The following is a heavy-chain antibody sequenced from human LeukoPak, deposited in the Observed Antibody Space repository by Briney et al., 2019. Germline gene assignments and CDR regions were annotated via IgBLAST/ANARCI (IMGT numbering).Heavy chain of an antibody. D-gene: IGHD5-24*01. J-gene: IGHJ6*02. CDR3: ARDSSVEMATIGIDGMDV. Sequence: GGSLRLSCAASGFTFSTYDMNWVRQAPGKGLEWVSHISTTGATVYYADSVKGRFTISRDNAKNSLYLQMNSLRAEDTAVYYCARDSSVEMATIGIDGMDVWGQGTTVTVS. CDR1: GFTFSTYD. V-gene: IGHV3-48*03. CDR2: ISTTGATV.